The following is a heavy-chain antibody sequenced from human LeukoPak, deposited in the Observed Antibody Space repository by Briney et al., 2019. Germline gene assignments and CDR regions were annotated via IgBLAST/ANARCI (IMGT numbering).Heavy chain of an antibody. V-gene: IGHV3-23*01. Sequence: GGSLRLSCAASGFTFSSYAMSWVRQAPGNGLEWVSAISGSGGSTYYADSVKGWFTISRDNSKNTLYLQMNSLRAEDTAVYYCAKDGLRFLEWLFSPLNWGQGTLVTVSS. CDR2: ISGSGGST. J-gene: IGHJ4*02. CDR3: AKDGLRFLEWLFSPLN. CDR1: GFTFSSYA. D-gene: IGHD3-3*01.